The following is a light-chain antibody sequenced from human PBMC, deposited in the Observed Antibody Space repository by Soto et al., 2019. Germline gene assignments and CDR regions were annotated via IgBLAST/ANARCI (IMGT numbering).Light chain of an antibody. J-gene: IGKJ4*01. CDR2: DAS. CDR3: QQRYIGLT. Sequence: IVLTQSPVTLSLSPGERATLSCRASQSVSRYLAWYQQKPGQAPRLLVYDASNRATGIPARFSGSGSGTDFTLTIRSLEPEDFAVYYCQQRYIGLTFGGGTKVEMK. V-gene: IGKV3-11*01. CDR1: QSVSRY.